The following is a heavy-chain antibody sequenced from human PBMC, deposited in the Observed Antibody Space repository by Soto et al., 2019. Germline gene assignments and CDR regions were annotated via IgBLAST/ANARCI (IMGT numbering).Heavy chain of an antibody. CDR2: ISSSSSTI. CDR1: GFTFSIYS. Sequence: GGSLRLSCAASGFTFSIYSMNWVRQAPGKGLEWVSYISSSSSTIYYADSVKGRFTISRDNAKNSLYLQMNSLRAEDTAVYYCARVAIFGVVTYYYYGMDVWGQGTTVTVSS. J-gene: IGHJ6*02. V-gene: IGHV3-48*01. CDR3: ARVAIFGVVTYYYYGMDV. D-gene: IGHD3-3*01.